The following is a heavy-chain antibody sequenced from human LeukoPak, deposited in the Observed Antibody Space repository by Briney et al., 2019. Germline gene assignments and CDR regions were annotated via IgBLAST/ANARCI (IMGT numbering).Heavy chain of an antibody. CDR2: ISSDSAYT. J-gene: IGHJ4*02. D-gene: IGHD6-19*01. Sequence: GGSLRLSCAASGFTFSDYYMSWIRQAPGTGLEWVSYISSDSAYTNYADSLRGRFTISRDNAKNSLYLQMNSLRAEDTAVYYCAKVWRAVGGFYFKDWGRGTLVAVSS. CDR1: GFTFSDYY. CDR3: AKVWRAVGGFYFKD. V-gene: IGHV3-11*06.